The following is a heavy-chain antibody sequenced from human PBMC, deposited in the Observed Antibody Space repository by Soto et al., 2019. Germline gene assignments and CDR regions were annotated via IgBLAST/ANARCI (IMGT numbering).Heavy chain of an antibody. J-gene: IGHJ6*02. CDR2: MSYDGSHE. D-gene: IGHD2-8*01. Sequence: GGSLRPFCGASGFTFSSYGMHWVRQSPGKGLEWVAVMSYDGSHEYYADSVKGRFTISRDNSKTILYLQMNSLRLEDTAVYYCAKGSVLRVVEAPLAILGGVDVWGQGAMVTVSS. V-gene: IGHV3-33*06. CDR1: GFTFSSYG. CDR3: AKGSVLRVVEAPLAILGGVDV.